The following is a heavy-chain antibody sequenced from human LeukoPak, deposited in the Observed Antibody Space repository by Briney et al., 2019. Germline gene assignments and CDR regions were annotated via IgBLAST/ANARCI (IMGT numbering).Heavy chain of an antibody. J-gene: IGHJ6*02. Sequence: PKASVKVSCKASGGTFSSYAISWVRQAPGQGLEWMGGIIPIFGTANYAQKFQGRVTITADESTSTAYMELSSLRSEDTAVYYCARVGLRFLEGGYNGMDVWGQGTTVTVSS. CDR1: GGTFSSYA. V-gene: IGHV1-69*13. D-gene: IGHD3-3*01. CDR2: IIPIFGTA. CDR3: ARVGLRFLEGGYNGMDV.